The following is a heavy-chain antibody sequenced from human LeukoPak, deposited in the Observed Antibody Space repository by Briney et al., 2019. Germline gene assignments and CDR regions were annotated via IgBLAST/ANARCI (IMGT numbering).Heavy chain of an antibody. V-gene: IGHV4-31*03. CDR2: IYYSGST. J-gene: IGHJ4*02. CDR1: GGSISSGGYY. Sequence: SETLSLTCTVSGGSISSGGYYWSWIRQHPGKGLEWIGYIYYSGSTYYNPSLKSRVTISVDRSKNQFSLKLSSVTAADTAVYYCARGERDGYNYYYFDYWGQGTLVTVSS. CDR3: ARGERDGYNYYYFDY. D-gene: IGHD5-24*01.